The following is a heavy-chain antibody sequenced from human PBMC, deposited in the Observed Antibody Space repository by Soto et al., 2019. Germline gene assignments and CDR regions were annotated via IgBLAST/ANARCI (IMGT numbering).Heavy chain of an antibody. V-gene: IGHV3-23*01. D-gene: IGHD3-10*01. CDR2: IRGGGGGR. Sequence: EVQVLESGGGSVQPGGSLRLSCAASGFPFSMFAMNWVRQAPGRGLEWVSGIRGGGGGRYYADSVKGRFTISRDDSRNMLYLEMNTRRGEDTTVYYCAKASGRVHYGMHVWGQGTTVTVSS. CDR3: AKASGRVHYGMHV. J-gene: IGHJ6*02. CDR1: GFPFSMFA.